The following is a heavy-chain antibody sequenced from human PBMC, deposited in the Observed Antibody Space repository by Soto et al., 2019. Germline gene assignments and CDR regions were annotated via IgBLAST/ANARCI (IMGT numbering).Heavy chain of an antibody. CDR3: ARYYDFWSGYSYFDY. J-gene: IGHJ4*02. V-gene: IGHV3-23*01. CDR2: FRTGGDDGTT. D-gene: IGHD3-3*01. Sequence: EVQLLESGGGLVQPGGSLRLSCAASGFTFSSYSMSWVRQAPGKGLEWVSGFRTGGDDGTTYYADSVKGRFTISRDNSKNTLYLQMNSLRAEDTAVYYCARYYDFWSGYSYFDYWGQGTLVTVSS. CDR1: GFTFSSYS.